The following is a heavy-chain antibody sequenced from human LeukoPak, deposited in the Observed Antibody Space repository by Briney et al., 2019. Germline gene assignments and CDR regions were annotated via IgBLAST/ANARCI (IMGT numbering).Heavy chain of an antibody. J-gene: IGHJ4*02. Sequence: SETLSLTCTVSGYFISSGYYWGWIRQPPGKGLEWIGSIYHSGSTYYNPSLKSRVTISVDTSKNQFSLKLSSVTAADTAVYYCARGTLLGSSSSLLFDYWGQGTLVTVSS. CDR1: GYFISSGYY. CDR3: ARGTLLGSSSSLLFDY. CDR2: IYHSGST. D-gene: IGHD6-13*01. V-gene: IGHV4-38-2*02.